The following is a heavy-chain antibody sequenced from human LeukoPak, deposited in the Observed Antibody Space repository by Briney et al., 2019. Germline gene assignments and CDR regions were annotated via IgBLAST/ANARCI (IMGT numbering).Heavy chain of an antibody. J-gene: IGHJ4*02. Sequence: PSETLSLTCAVYGVSFSGYYWSWIRQPPGKGLEWIGEINHSGSTNYNPSLKSRVTISVDTSKNQFSLKLSSVTAADTAVYYCARVIKLRYFDWSTRPMYFDYWGQGTLVTVSS. V-gene: IGHV4-34*01. CDR2: INHSGST. CDR1: GVSFSGYY. D-gene: IGHD3-9*01. CDR3: ARVIKLRYFDWSTRPMYFDY.